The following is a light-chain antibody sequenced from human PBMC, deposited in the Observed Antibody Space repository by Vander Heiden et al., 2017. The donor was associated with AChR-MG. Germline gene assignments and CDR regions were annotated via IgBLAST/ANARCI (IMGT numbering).Light chain of an antibody. J-gene: IGKJ4*01. CDR3: QQRSSWPLT. Sequence: EIVLTQSPVTLSLSPGERATISCRARQSISSYLAWYQQKPGQAPRLLIYEASNRATGIPARFSGSGSGTDFTLTISSLEPEDFAVYYCQQRSSWPLTFGGGTKVEIK. CDR1: QSISSY. CDR2: EAS. V-gene: IGKV3-11*01.